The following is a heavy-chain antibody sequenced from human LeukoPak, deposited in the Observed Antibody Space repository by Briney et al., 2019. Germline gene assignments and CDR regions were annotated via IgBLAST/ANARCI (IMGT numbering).Heavy chain of an antibody. CDR1: GGSISSSSGYY. J-gene: IGHJ5*02. CDR3: ARLLRRDNWFDP. D-gene: IGHD2/OR15-2a*01. Sequence: TSETLSLTCTVSGGSISSSSGYYWGWIRQPPGKGLEWIGSISYSGTTYYNPSLKSRVTIFEDTSKNQFSLKLSSVIAADTAVYYCARLLRRDNWFDPWGQGTLVTVSS. V-gene: IGHV4-39*01. CDR2: ISYSGTT.